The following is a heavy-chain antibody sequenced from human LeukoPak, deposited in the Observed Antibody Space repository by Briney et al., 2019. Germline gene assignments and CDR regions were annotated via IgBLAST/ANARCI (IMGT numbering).Heavy chain of an antibody. D-gene: IGHD3-9*01. CDR2: INPSGGST. CDR1: GYTFTSYY. V-gene: IGHV1-46*01. CDR3: ARELGSNYDILTGIPDAFAI. J-gene: IGHJ3*02. Sequence: ASVKVSCKASGYTFTSYYMHWVRQAPGQGLEWMGIINPSGGSTSYAQKFQGRVTMTRDTSTSTVYMELSSLRSEDTAVYYCARELGSNYDILTGIPDAFAIWGQGTMVTVSS.